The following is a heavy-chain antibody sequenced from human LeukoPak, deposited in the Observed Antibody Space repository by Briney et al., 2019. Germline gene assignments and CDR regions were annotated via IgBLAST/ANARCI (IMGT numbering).Heavy chain of an antibody. V-gene: IGHV4-4*02. CDR2: VNLHGTT. CDR3: AREGGPYPPLDY. CDR1: GGSITNTNY. Sequence: SASLSLTCGVSGGSITNTNYWTWVRQPPGKGLEWIGEVNLHGTTNYTPSLMGRVAIAVDTSENNISLQLTSVTAADTAVYYCAREGGPYPPLDYSGHGTLVTASS. J-gene: IGHJ4*01.